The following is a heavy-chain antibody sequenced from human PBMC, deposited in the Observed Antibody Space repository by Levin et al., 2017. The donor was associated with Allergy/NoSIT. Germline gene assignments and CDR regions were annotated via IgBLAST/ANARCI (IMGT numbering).Heavy chain of an antibody. CDR1: GFTFSSYA. J-gene: IGHJ4*02. D-gene: IGHD5-18*01. CDR2: ISGSGGST. Sequence: PGGSLRLSCAASGFTFSSYAMSWVRQAPGKGLEWVSAISGSGGSTYYADSVKGRFTISRDNSKNTLYLQMNSLRAEDTAVYYCAKDLRRGYSYGLYFDYWGQGTLVTVSS. CDR3: AKDLRRGYSYGLYFDY. V-gene: IGHV3-23*01.